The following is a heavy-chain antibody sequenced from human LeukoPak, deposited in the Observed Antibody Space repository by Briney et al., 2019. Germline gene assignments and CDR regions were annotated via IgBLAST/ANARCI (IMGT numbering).Heavy chain of an antibody. CDR3: ARREGGSYYSY. V-gene: IGHV3-7*01. Sequence: GGSLRLSCAASGFTFSYYWMSWVRQAPGKGLEWVANIKQDESEKYYVDSVKGRFTISRDNAKNSLYLQMNSLRAEDTAVYYCARREGGSYYSYWGQGTLVTVSS. CDR1: GFTFSYYW. J-gene: IGHJ4*02. CDR2: IKQDESEK. D-gene: IGHD1-26*01.